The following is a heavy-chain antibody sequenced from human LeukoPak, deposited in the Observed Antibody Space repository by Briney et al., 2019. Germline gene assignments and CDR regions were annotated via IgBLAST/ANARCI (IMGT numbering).Heavy chain of an antibody. CDR1: GGSISSYY. Sequence: PSETLSLTCTASGGSISSYYWSWIRQPAGKGLEWIGRIYTSGSTNYNPSLKSRVTISVDKSKNQFSLKLSSVTAADTAVYYCATYGKSYSGSYYDYMDVWGKGTTVTVSS. CDR2: IYTSGST. CDR3: ATYGKSYSGSYYDYMDV. J-gene: IGHJ6*03. V-gene: IGHV4-4*07. D-gene: IGHD1-26*01.